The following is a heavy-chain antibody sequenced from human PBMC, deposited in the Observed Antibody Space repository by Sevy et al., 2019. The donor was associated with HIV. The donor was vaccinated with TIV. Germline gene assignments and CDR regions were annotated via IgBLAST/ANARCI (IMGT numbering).Heavy chain of an antibody. CDR3: AKDRPAFGVVDGMDV. J-gene: IGHJ6*02. V-gene: IGHV3-30*18. D-gene: IGHD3-3*01. Sequence: GGSLRLSCAASGFTFSSYGMHWVRQAPGKGLEWVAVISYDGSNKYYADSVKGRFTISRDNSKNTLYRQMNSLRAEDTAVYYCAKDRPAFGVVDGMDVWGQGTTVTVSS. CDR1: GFTFSSYG. CDR2: ISYDGSNK.